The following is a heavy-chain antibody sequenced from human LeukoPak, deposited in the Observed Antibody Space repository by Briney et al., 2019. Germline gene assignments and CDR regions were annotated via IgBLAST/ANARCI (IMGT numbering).Heavy chain of an antibody. D-gene: IGHD3-10*01. CDR1: GYTFTSYG. V-gene: IGHV1-18*01. Sequence: ASVKVSCKASGYTFTSYGISWVRQAPGQGLEWMGRISAYNGNTNYAQKLQGRVTMTTDTSTSTAYMELRSLRSDDTAVYYCARDRQRYYYGSGSSSGYDYWGQGTLVTVSS. CDR2: ISAYNGNT. J-gene: IGHJ4*02. CDR3: ARDRQRYYYGSGSSSGYDY.